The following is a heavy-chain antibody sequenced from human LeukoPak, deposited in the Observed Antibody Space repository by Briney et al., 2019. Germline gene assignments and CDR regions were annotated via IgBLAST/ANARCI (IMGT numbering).Heavy chain of an antibody. Sequence: ASVKVSCKASGGTFSSYAISWVRQAPGQGLEWMGRINPNSGGTNYAQKFQGRVTMTRDTSISTAYMELSRLRSDDTAVYYCARELPYEYYYYYYMDVWGKGTTVTVSS. CDR1: GGTFSSYA. J-gene: IGHJ6*03. V-gene: IGHV1-2*06. CDR2: INPNSGGT. CDR3: ARELPYEYYYYYYMDV. D-gene: IGHD3-22*01.